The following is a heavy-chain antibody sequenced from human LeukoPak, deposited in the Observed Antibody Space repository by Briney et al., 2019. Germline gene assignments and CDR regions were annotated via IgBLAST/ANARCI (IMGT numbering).Heavy chain of an antibody. CDR2: MNPNSGNT. CDR3: ARGLVENWFDP. Sequence: GASVKVSCKASGYTFTSYDINWARQATGQGLEWMGWMNPNSGNTGYAQKFQGRVTMTRNTSISTAYTELSSLRSEDTAVYYCARGLVENWFDPWGQGTLVTVSS. D-gene: IGHD2-2*01. V-gene: IGHV1-8*01. J-gene: IGHJ5*02. CDR1: GYTFTSYD.